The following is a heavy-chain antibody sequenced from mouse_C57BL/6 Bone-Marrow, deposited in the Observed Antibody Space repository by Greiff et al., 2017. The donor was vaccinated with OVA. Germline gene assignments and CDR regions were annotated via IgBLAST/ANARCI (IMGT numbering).Heavy chain of an antibody. CDR3: ARLVRYAY. Sequence: EVKLVESGGDLVKPGGSLKLSCAASGFTFSSYGMSWVRQTPDKRLEWVATISSGGSYTYYPDSVKGRFTISRDNAKNTLYLQMSSLKSEDTAMYYYARLVRYAYWGQGTLVTVSA. CDR1: GFTFSSYG. J-gene: IGHJ3*01. V-gene: IGHV5-6*01. D-gene: IGHD2-13*01. CDR2: ISSGGSYT.